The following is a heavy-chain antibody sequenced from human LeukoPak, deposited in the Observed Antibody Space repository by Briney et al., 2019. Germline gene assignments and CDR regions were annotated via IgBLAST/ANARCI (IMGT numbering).Heavy chain of an antibody. J-gene: IGHJ4*02. V-gene: IGHV4-4*07. Sequence: SETLSLTCAVSGDSVSSFYWSWVRQSAGKGLEWIGRIYSKGTTKYNLSLKSRVTISLDQSKNQFSLYLSSVTAADTAVYYSARLRYTGTSQYYFDSWGQGFLVTVSS. D-gene: IGHD1-26*01. CDR2: IYSKGTT. CDR3: ARLRYTGTSQYYFDS. CDR1: GDSVSSFY.